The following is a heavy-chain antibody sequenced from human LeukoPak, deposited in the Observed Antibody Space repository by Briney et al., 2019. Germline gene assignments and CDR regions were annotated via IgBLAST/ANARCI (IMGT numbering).Heavy chain of an antibody. D-gene: IGHD2-2*01. CDR1: GGSFSGYY. CDR2: INHSGST. CDR3: ARGAGYCSSTSCYGTGPSFDY. V-gene: IGHV4-34*01. J-gene: IGHJ4*02. Sequence: SETLSLTCAVYGGSFSGYYWSWIRQPPGKGLEWIGEINHSGSTNYNPSLKSRVTISVDTSKNQFSLKLSSVTAADTAVYYCARGAGYCSSTSCYGTGPSFDYWGQGTLDTVSS.